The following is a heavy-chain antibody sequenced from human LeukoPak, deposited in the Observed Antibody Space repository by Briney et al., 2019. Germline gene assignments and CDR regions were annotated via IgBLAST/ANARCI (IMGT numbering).Heavy chain of an antibody. CDR1: GFTFNRYA. D-gene: IGHD4-11*01. CDR2: ISGIGGSR. V-gene: IGHV3-23*01. J-gene: IGHJ6*03. Sequence: GGSLRLSRAASGFTFNRYAMSWVPHAPGKGLECVSGISGIGGSRYYGDSAKGRFTISRDNSKNTLYLQVNNPRAEDSAVYYCAKTTGPATTVTSSGYMDVWGKGTTVTVSS. CDR3: AKTTGPATTVTSSGYMDV.